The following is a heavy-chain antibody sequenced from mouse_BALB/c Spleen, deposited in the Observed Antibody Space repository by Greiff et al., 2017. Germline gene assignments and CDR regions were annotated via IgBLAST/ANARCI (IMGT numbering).Heavy chain of an antibody. CDR1: GYTFTSYW. CDR2: IYPGDGDT. V-gene: IGHV1-87*01. CDR3: ARSNWFAY. D-gene: IGHD2-5*01. Sequence: VQLQQSGAELARPGASVKLSCKASGYTFTSYWMQWVKQRPGQGLEWIGAIYPGDGDTRYTQKFKGKATLTADKSSSTAYMQLSSLASEDSAVYYCARSNWFAYWGQGTLVTVSA. J-gene: IGHJ3*01.